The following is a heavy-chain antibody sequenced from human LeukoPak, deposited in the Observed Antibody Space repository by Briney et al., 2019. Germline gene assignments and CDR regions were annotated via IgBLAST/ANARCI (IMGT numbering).Heavy chain of an antibody. D-gene: IGHD6-19*01. J-gene: IGHJ6*03. V-gene: IGHV1-18*04. CDR2: ISAYNGNT. Sequence: ASVTVSCKASGYSFTGYYLHWVRQAPGQGLEWMGWISAYNGNTNYAQKLQGRVTMTTDTSTSTAYMELRSLRSDDTAVYYCARDVLVAVAGYYMDVWGKGTTVTVSS. CDR1: GYSFTGYY. CDR3: ARDVLVAVAGYYMDV.